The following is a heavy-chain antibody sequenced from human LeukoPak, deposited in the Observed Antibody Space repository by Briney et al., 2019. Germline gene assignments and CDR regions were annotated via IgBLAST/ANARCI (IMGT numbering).Heavy chain of an antibody. CDR1: GYTLTELS. CDR3: ATDNGSGSPHLYYFDY. D-gene: IGHD3-10*01. J-gene: IGHJ4*02. V-gene: IGHV1-24*01. Sequence: GASVKVSCKVSGYTLTELSMHWVRQAPGKGLEWMGGFDPEDGETIYAQKFQGRVTMTEDTSTDTAYMELSSLRSEDTAVYYCATDNGSGSPHLYYFDYWGQGTLVTVSS. CDR2: FDPEDGET.